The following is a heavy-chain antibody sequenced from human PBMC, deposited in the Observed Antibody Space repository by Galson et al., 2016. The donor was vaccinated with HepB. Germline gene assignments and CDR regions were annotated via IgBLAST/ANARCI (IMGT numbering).Heavy chain of an antibody. J-gene: IGHJ3*01. CDR1: GGTFNTFD. CDR2: IIPVFGTT. D-gene: IGHD3-10*01. V-gene: IGHV1-69*13. CDR3: AMSGGYYGSGRENAFAV. Sequence: SVKVSCKASGGTFNTFDISWVRQAPGHGLEWMGGIIPVFGTTKYAQNFQGRVTITADESTRTVYMDMTSLRSEDTAVYYCAMSGGYYGSGRENAFAVWSQGTMVSVSS.